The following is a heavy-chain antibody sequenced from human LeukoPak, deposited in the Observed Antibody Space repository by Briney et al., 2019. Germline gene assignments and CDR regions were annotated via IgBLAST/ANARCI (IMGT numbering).Heavy chain of an antibody. CDR2: IYYSGST. V-gene: IGHV4-59*01. J-gene: IGHJ6*02. CDR1: GGSISSYY. CDR3: ARDTVGYCSSTSCYAGQAYYYYYGMDV. Sequence: SETLSLTCTVSGGSISSYYWSWIRQPPGKGLERIGYIYYSGSTNYNPSLKSRVTISVDTSKNQFSLKLSSVTAADTAVYYCARDTVGYCSSTSCYAGQAYYYYYGMDVWGQGTTVTVSS. D-gene: IGHD2-2*01.